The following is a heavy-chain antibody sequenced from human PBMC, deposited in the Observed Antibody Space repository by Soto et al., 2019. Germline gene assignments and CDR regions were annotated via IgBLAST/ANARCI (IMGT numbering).Heavy chain of an antibody. J-gene: IGHJ5*02. CDR3: ARGTPVWFDP. D-gene: IGHD3-10*01. Sequence: ASVKISCKTSGYTFTSYAMHWARQAPGQRLEWMGWINAGNGNTKYSQKFQGRVTITRDTSASTAYMELSSLRSEDTAVYYCARGTPVWFDPWGQGTLVTVSS. CDR1: GYTFTSYA. V-gene: IGHV1-3*01. CDR2: INAGNGNT.